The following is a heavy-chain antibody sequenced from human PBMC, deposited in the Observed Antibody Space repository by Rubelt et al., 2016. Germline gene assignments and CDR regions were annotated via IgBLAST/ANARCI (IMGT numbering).Heavy chain of an antibody. CDR2: IYYSGST. Sequence: QLQLQESGPGLVKPSETLSLTCTVSGGSISSSSYYWGWIRQPPGKGLEWIGSIYYSGSTYYNPSLKSRVTISVDTSKNQFSLKLSSVTAADTAVYYCARADYYDSSGPGSLWGQGTLVTVSS. CDR1: GGSISSSSYY. D-gene: IGHD3-22*01. CDR3: ARADYYDSSGPGSL. V-gene: IGHV4-39*07. J-gene: IGHJ4*02.